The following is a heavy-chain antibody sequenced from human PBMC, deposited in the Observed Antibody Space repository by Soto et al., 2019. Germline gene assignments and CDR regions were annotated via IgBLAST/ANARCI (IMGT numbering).Heavy chain of an antibody. CDR3: ARDLEFRDGNISHLDY. CDR1: GGIFSSHV. CDR2: IIPIIGTA. V-gene: IGHV1-69*01. D-gene: IGHD3-10*01. Sequence: QVQLVQSGAEVKKPVSSVKVSCKASGGIFSSHVFNWVRQAPGQGLEWMGGIIPIIGTANYAQKFQGRVTITADESTSTAYMELSSLRSEDTAVYYCARDLEFRDGNISHLDYWGQGTLVTVSS. J-gene: IGHJ4*02.